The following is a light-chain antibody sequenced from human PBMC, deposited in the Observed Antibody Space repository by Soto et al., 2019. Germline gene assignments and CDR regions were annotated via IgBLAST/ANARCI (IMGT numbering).Light chain of an antibody. J-gene: IGLJ1*01. CDR1: SSNIGNNY. Sequence: QSALTQPPSVSAAPGQKVTISCSGSSSNIGNNYVSWYQQLPGTAPKLLIYENNKRPSGIPDRFSGSKSGTSATLGITGLQTGDEADYYCGTWDTSLSAVSVFGTGPKVTV. V-gene: IGLV1-51*02. CDR2: ENN. CDR3: GTWDTSLSAVSV.